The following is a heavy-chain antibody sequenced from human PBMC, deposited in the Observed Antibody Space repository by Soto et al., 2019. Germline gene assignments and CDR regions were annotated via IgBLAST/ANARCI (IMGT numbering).Heavy chain of an antibody. D-gene: IGHD6-13*01. J-gene: IGHJ4*02. CDR1: GFTVSSNY. Sequence: GGSLRLSCAASGFTVSSNYMSWVRQAPGKGLEWVSVIYSGGTTYYADSVKGRFTISRDNSKNTLYLQMNSLRAEDTAVYYFARAGISQAAAGSLDCCPIDSWGQGTLVTVSS. CDR3: ARAGISQAAAGSLDCCPIDS. CDR2: IYSGGTT. V-gene: IGHV3-66*01.